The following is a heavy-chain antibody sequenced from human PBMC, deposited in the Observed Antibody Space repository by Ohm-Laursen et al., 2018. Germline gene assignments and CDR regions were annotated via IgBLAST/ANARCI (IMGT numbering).Heavy chain of an antibody. CDR2: IYNIGST. CDR3: ARGLYDYYYFDLDV. J-gene: IGHJ6*01. Sequence: SETLSLTCTVSGVSITTYYWNWIRQTPGKGLEWIGYIYNIGSTSYNPSLKSRVTISVDTSKNQFSLRLTSITAADTAVYYCARGLYDYYYFDLDVWGQGTTVTASS. D-gene: IGHD5/OR15-5a*01. V-gene: IGHV4-59*13. CDR1: GVSITTYY.